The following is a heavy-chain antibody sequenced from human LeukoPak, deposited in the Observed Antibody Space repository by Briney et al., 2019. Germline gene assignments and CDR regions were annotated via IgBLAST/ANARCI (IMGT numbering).Heavy chain of an antibody. D-gene: IGHD6-6*01. CDR3: AKQGEWQLVPRGYFDY. CDR2: ISGSGGST. J-gene: IGHJ4*02. Sequence: GGSLRLSCAASGFTFSSYAMSWVRQAPGKGLEWVSAISGSGGSTYYADSVKGRFTISGDNPKNTLYLQMNSLRAEDTAVYYCAKQGEWQLVPRGYFDYWGQGTLVTVSS. V-gene: IGHV3-23*01. CDR1: GFTFSSYA.